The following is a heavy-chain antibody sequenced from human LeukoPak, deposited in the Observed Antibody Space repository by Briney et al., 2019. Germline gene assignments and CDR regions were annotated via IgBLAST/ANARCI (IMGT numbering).Heavy chain of an antibody. J-gene: IGHJ4*02. V-gene: IGHV4-34*01. CDR2: INHSGST. D-gene: IGHD1-26*01. CDR1: GVSFSGYY. CDR3: ARGYSGSYPDPYYFDY. Sequence: SETLSLTCAVYGVSFSGYYWSWIRQPPGKGLEWIGEINHSGSTNYNPSLKSRVTISVDTSKNQFSLKLSSVTAADTAVYYCARGYSGSYPDPYYFDYWGQGTLVTVSS.